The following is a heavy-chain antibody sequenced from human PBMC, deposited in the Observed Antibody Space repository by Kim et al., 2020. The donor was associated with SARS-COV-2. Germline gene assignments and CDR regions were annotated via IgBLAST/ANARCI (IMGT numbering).Heavy chain of an antibody. CDR2: IYYSGST. J-gene: IGHJ4*02. Sequence: SETLSLTCTVSGGSISSSSYYWGWIRQPPGKGLEWIGSIYYSGSTYYNPSLKSRVTISVDTSKNQFSLKLSSVTAADTAVYYCARHQAVAGTVNLWGQGTLVTVSS. V-gene: IGHV4-39*01. D-gene: IGHD6-19*01. CDR1: GGSISSSSYY. CDR3: ARHQAVAGTVNL.